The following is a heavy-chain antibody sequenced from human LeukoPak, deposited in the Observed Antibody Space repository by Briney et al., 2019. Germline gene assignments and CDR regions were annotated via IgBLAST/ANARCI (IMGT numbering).Heavy chain of an antibody. Sequence: GGSLRLSCAASGFTFSSYAMSWVRQAPGKGLEWVSAISGSGGSTYYADSVKGRFTISRGNSKNTLYLQMNSLRAEDTAVYYCAKAPHFIAVAGTNYYFDYWGQGTLVTVSS. CDR3: AKAPHFIAVAGTNYYFDY. CDR2: ISGSGGST. CDR1: GFTFSSYA. V-gene: IGHV3-23*01. D-gene: IGHD6-19*01. J-gene: IGHJ4*02.